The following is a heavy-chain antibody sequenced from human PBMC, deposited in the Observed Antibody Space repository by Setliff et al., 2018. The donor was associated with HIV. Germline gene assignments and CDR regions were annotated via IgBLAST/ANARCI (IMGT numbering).Heavy chain of an antibody. J-gene: IGHJ4*02. Sequence: GGSLRLSCVASGFTFSTFAMNWVRQAPGKGLEWVSVISYDGSTTYYADSVKGRFTISRDNSKNTLYAQVNSLRPEDTAVYYCAGALAARLGIWGQGTLVTVSS. CDR2: ISYDGSTT. CDR3: AGALAARLGI. CDR1: GFTFSTFA. V-gene: IGHV3-30*01. D-gene: IGHD6-6*01.